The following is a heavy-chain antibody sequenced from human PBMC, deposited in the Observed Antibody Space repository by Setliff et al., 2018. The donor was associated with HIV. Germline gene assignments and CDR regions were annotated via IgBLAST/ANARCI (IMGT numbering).Heavy chain of an antibody. CDR2: SIPNYSVE. V-gene: IGHV1-69*10. D-gene: IGHD2-15*01. J-gene: IGHJ6*04. CDR3: ARGGRWWGPNNPSPHFYHMDL. Sequence: GASVKVSCKASGGIGTYAISWVRQAPGQGLEWMGGSIPNYSVETQKFRDRVSIYVDQSRRTAYMELRNLRFDDTALYSCARGGRWWGPNNPSPHFYHMDLWGSGTSVTVSS. CDR1: GGIGTYA.